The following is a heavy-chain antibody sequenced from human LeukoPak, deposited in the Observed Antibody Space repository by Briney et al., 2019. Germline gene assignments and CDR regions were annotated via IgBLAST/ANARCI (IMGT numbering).Heavy chain of an antibody. D-gene: IGHD3-22*01. CDR2: IYYDGSNK. CDR1: GFTFTNYG. CDR3: AREDSSGAFDI. V-gene: IGHV3-33*01. J-gene: IGHJ3*02. Sequence: PGGSLRLSCAASGFTFTNYGMHWVRQAPGKGLEWVAVIYYDGSNKYYADSVEGRFTISRDMSKNTLYLQMNSLRVEDTALYYCAREDSSGAFDIWGQGTMVTVSS.